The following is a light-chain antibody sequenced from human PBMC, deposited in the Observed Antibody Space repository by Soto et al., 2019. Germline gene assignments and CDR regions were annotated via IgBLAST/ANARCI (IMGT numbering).Light chain of an antibody. V-gene: IGLV2-14*01. J-gene: IGLJ1*01. Sequence: QSVRAQPASVSGSPGQSITISSTGTSSDVGGYNYVSWYQQHPGKAPKLMIYDVSNRPSGVSNRFSGSKSGNTASLTISGLQAEDEADYYCSSYTSSSTLVFGTGTKVTGL. CDR1: SSDVGGYNY. CDR2: DVS. CDR3: SSYTSSSTLV.